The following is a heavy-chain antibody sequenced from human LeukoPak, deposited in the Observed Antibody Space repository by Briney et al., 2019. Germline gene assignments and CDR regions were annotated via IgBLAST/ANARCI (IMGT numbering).Heavy chain of an antibody. CDR3: ARRGPASGWFGD. D-gene: IGHD6-19*01. Sequence: GGSLRLSCAASGFTFSSYWMSWVRQAPGKGLEWMGIIYPGDSDTRYSPSFQGQVTLSADKSISTAYLQWSSLKASDTAMYYCARRGPASGWFGDWGQGTLVTVSS. CDR2: IYPGDSDT. V-gene: IGHV5-51*01. J-gene: IGHJ4*02. CDR1: GFTFSSYW.